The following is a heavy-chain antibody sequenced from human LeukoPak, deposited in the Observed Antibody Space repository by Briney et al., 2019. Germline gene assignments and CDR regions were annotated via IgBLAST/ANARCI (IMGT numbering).Heavy chain of an antibody. CDR3: ARGGAMGYCSSTSCYAADY. CDR1: GYTFTGYY. V-gene: IGHV1-2*04. D-gene: IGHD2-2*01. Sequence: ASVKVSCKASGYTFTGYYMHWVRQAPGQGLEWMGWINPNSGGTNYAQKFQGWVTMTRDTSISTAYIELSRLRSDDTAVYYCARGGAMGYCSSTSCYAADYWGQGTLVTVSS. J-gene: IGHJ4*02. CDR2: INPNSGGT.